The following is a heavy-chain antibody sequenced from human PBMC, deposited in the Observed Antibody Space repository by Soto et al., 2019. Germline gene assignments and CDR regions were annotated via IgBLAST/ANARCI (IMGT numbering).Heavy chain of an antibody. Sequence: QVQLQESSPGLVKPSQTLSLTCTVSGGSISSGGYYWTWIRQHPGKGLEWIGYNYYSGITYYNPSLKSRVTISLDTSKNQFSLKLSSVTAADTAVYYCARGSSIAGLYYGMDVWGQGTTVTVSS. J-gene: IGHJ6*02. D-gene: IGHD6-6*01. CDR3: ARGSSIAGLYYGMDV. V-gene: IGHV4-31*03. CDR2: NYYSGIT. CDR1: GGSISSGGYY.